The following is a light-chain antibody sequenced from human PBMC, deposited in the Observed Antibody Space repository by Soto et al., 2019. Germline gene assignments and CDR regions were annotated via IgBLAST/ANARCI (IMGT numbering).Light chain of an antibody. CDR2: DVN. CDR1: SSDVGAYNY. CDR3: CSFTTSSTFV. V-gene: IGLV2-14*01. Sequence: QSVLTQPASVSGSPGQSITISCTGTSSDVGAYNYVSWYQQHPGKAPKLMIYDVNNRPSGVSNRFSGSKSGNTASLTLSGLQAEDEADYYCCSFTTSSTFVFGTGIKLTVL. J-gene: IGLJ1*01.